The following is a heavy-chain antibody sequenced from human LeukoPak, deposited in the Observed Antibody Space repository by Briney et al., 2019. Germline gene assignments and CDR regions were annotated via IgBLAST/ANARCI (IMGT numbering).Heavy chain of an antibody. Sequence: SETLSLTCTVSGGSISSGSYYWSWIRQPAGKGLEWIGRFYTSGSTNYNPSLKSRVTISVDPSKNQFSLKLSSVTAADTAVYYCATSIIRMNNALDAFDIWGQGTMVTVSS. J-gene: IGHJ3*02. CDR1: GGSISSGSYY. D-gene: IGHD3-16*01. CDR3: ATSIIRMNNALDAFDI. CDR2: FYTSGST. V-gene: IGHV4-61*02.